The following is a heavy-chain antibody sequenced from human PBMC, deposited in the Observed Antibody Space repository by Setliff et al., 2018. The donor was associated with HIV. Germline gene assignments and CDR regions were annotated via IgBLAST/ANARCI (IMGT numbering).Heavy chain of an antibody. CDR1: GYTLSELC. CDR3: ARVPASWYTAPFDI. CDR2: IIPIFGTA. V-gene: IGHV1-69*13. D-gene: IGHD6-13*01. J-gene: IGHJ3*02. Sequence: SVKVSCKVSGYTLSELCIHWVRQAPGKGLEWMGGIIPIFGTANYAQKFQGRVTITADESTSTAYMELSSLRSEDTAVYYCARVPASWYTAPFDIWGQGTMVTVSS.